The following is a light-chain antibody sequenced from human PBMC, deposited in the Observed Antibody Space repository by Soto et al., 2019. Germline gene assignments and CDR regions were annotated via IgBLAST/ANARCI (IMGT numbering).Light chain of an antibody. J-gene: IGKJ2*01. CDR1: QSVSSSY. V-gene: IGKV3-20*01. CDR3: QQYNNWPPYT. CDR2: DAS. Sequence: EIVLTQSPGTLSLSPGERATLSCRASQSVSSSYLGWYQQKPGQAPRLLIYDASSRATGIPDRFSGSGSGTDFTLTISRLEPEDFAVYYCQQYNNWPPYTFGQGTKLEIK.